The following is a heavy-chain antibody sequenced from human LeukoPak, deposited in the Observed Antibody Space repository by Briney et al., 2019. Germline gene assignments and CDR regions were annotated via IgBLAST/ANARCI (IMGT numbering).Heavy chain of an antibody. CDR1: GGSFSGYY. CDR3: ARDDGPGDFDF. Sequence: SETLSLTCAVYGGSFSGYYWSWIRQPPGKGLEWIGEINHSGSTNYNPSLKSRVTISVDTSKNQFSLKLNSVTAADTAVYYCARDDGPGDFDFWGQGTLVTVSS. V-gene: IGHV4-34*01. D-gene: IGHD1-1*01. CDR2: INHSGST. J-gene: IGHJ4*02.